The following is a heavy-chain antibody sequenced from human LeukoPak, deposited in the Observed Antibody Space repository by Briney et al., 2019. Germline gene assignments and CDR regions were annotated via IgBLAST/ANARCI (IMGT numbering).Heavy chain of an antibody. CDR3: ATLTITGDFDY. Sequence: GGSLRLSCADSGFSFTNYAMHWVRQAPGKGLEWVSFISYDGRITYYADSVKGRFTISRDNSKNILYLQMNSLRPEDTSLYFCATLTITGDFDYWGQGTLVTVSS. D-gene: IGHD1-20*01. CDR1: GFSFTNYA. J-gene: IGHJ4*02. CDR2: ISYDGRIT. V-gene: IGHV3-30*04.